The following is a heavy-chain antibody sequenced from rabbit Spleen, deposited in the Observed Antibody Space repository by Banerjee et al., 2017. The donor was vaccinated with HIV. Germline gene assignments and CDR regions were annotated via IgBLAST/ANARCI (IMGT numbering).Heavy chain of an antibody. CDR2: IDTGSRDFT. D-gene: IGHD4-1*01. CDR3: ARVSETSGWGEDL. V-gene: IGHV1S45*01. CDR1: GIDFSNYNF. Sequence: QEQLVEYGGDLVQPEGSLTLTCKASGIDFSNYNFMCWVRQAPGKGLEWIACIDTGSRDFTYYATWAKGRFTISKTSSTTVTLQMTSLTVADTATYFCARVSETSGWGEDLWGPGTLVTVS. J-gene: IGHJ4*01.